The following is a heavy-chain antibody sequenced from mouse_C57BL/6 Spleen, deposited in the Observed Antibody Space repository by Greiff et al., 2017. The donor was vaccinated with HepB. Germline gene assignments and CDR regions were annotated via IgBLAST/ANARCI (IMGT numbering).Heavy chain of an antibody. CDR2: IDPSDSET. Sequence: QVQLQQPGAELVRPGSSVKLSCKASGYTFTSYWMHWVKQRPIQGLEWIGNIDPSDSETHYNQKFKDKATLTVDKSSSTAYMQLSSLTSEDSAVYYCAREDYSSRGGYFDVWGTGTTVTVSS. CDR1: GYTFTSYW. CDR3: AREDYSSRGGYFDV. V-gene: IGHV1-52*01. D-gene: IGHD1-1*01. J-gene: IGHJ1*03.